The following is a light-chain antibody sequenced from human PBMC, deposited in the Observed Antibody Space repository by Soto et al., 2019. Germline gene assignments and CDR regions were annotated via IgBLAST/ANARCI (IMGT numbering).Light chain of an antibody. J-gene: IGKJ1*01. CDR3: QQYGSSPRT. Sequence: EILMTQSPCTLSLYPGERATLSCRASQSVSSSYLAWYQQKPGQAPRLLIYGASSRATGIPDRFSGSASGTDFTLTISRLEPEDFAVYYCQQYGSSPRTFGQGTKVDIK. V-gene: IGKV3-20*01. CDR1: QSVSSSY. CDR2: GAS.